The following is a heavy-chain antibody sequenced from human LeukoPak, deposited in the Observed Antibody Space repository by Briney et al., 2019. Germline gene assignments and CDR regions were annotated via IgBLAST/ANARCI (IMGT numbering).Heavy chain of an antibody. CDR3: ASLVAVAGTEDY. CDR2: IIPIFGTA. V-gene: IGHV1-69*13. J-gene: IGHJ4*02. CDR1: GGTFSSYA. D-gene: IGHD6-19*01. Sequence: ASVKVSCKASGGTFSSYAISWVRQAPGQGLEWMGGIIPIFGTANYAQKFQGRVTITADESTSTAYMELSSLRSEDTAVYYCASLVAVAGTEDYWGQGTLVPVSS.